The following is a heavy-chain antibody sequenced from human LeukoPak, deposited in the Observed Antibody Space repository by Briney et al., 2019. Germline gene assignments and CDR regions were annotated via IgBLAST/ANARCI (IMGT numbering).Heavy chain of an antibody. V-gene: IGHV4-59*01. Sequence: SETLSLTCTVSGGSISSYYWSWIRQPPGKGLEWIGYIYYSGSTNYNPSLKSRVTISVDTSKNQFSLKLSSVTPADTAVYYCARLRWLQLIDYWGQGTLVTVSS. CDR2: IYYSGST. D-gene: IGHD5-24*01. J-gene: IGHJ4*02. CDR3: ARLRWLQLIDY. CDR1: GGSISSYY.